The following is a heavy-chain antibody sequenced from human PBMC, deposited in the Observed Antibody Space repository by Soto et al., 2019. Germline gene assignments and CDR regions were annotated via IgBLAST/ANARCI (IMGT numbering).Heavy chain of an antibody. J-gene: IGHJ4*02. CDR3: QGGDF. D-gene: IGHD3-16*01. CDR1: GGSFRGYF. Sequence: SETLSLTCAVSGGSFRGYFWSWIRQSPDKGPEWIGEINDSGSTYYNPSFKSRLTISVDTSKSQISLTLTSVTAADSAVYYCQGGDFWGQGTRVTVSS. CDR2: INDSGST. V-gene: IGHV4-34*01.